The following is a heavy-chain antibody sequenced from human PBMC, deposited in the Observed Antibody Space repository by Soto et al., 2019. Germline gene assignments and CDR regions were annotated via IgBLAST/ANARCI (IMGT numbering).Heavy chain of an antibody. CDR3: AHRLLRTVFGVVTTTAIYFDF. J-gene: IGHJ4*02. D-gene: IGHD3-3*01. V-gene: IGHV2-5*02. CDR1: GFSLTTSGVG. Sequence: QITLKESGPTVVKPTETLTLTCTFSGFSLTTSGVGVGWVRQSPGKAPEWLALIYWDDDKRYSTSLKSRLTITKDTSKSLVVLTMANVDPADAATYYCAHRLLRTVFGVVTTTAIYFDFWGQGTPVVVSS. CDR2: IYWDDDK.